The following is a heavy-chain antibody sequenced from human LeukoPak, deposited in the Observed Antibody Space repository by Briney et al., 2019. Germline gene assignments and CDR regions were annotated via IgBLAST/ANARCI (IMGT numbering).Heavy chain of an antibody. V-gene: IGHV4-59*01. Sequence: SETLSLTCTVSGGSTSSYYWSWIRPPPGKGLEWIGYIYYSGSTNYNPTLKSRVTISVDTSKNQFSLRLSSVTAADTAVYYCASAVFWGGAVAEYYFYYWAQGTLVTVSS. CDR1: GGSTSSYY. D-gene: IGHD6-19*01. CDR2: IYYSGST. CDR3: ASAVFWGGAVAEYYFYY. J-gene: IGHJ4*02.